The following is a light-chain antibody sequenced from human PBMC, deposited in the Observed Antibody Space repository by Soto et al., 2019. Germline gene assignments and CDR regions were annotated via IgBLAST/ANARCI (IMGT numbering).Light chain of an antibody. CDR2: AAY. CDR3: QQYGGGPWT. Sequence: IVLTQSPDTLSLSPGERDTISCRDSPSVPNNYLAWYLQKPGQAPKVLIYAAYNRATGIPDRVSGSGSGTDFNLTIRSLDPEDFSVFYCQQYGGGPWTFGQGTKVESK. J-gene: IGKJ1*01. V-gene: IGKV3-20*01. CDR1: PSVPNNY.